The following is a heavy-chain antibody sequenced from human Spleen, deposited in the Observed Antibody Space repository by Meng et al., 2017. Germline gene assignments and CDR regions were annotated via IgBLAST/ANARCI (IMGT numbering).Heavy chain of an antibody. D-gene: IGHD3-22*01. Sequence: QGQLVQSGAEVKKPGASVKVSCDASGYTLSRDGFSWVRQAPGQGLEWLGWINTYTGKTDYAQKFQGRVTLTTDTFTSTAYMELRSLRSDDTAVYYCARGLYDSSGIFDYWGQGTLVTVSS. CDR1: GYTLSRDG. CDR3: ARGLYDSSGIFDY. V-gene: IGHV1-18*01. J-gene: IGHJ4*02. CDR2: INTYTGKT.